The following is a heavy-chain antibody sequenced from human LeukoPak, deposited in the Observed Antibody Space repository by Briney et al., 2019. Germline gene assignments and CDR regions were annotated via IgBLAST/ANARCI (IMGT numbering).Heavy chain of an antibody. CDR1: GGSISSYY. D-gene: IGHD3-10*01. CDR2: IYYSGST. CDR3: AGAYYYGSGSYAY. Sequence: SETLSLTCTVSGGSISSYYWSWVRQPPGKGLEWIGYIYYSGSTNYNPSLKSRVTISVDTSKNQFSLKLSSVTAADTAVYYCAGAYYYGSGSYAYWGQGTLVTVSP. J-gene: IGHJ4*02. V-gene: IGHV4-59*08.